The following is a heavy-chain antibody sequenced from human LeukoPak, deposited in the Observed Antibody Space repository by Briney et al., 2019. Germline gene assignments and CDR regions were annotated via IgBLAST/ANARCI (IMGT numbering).Heavy chain of an antibody. D-gene: IGHD6-19*01. CDR1: GFTVSSNY. V-gene: IGHV3-53*05. CDR3: ARDHVSSGWYLRYYYYYGMDV. J-gene: IGHJ6*02. CDR2: IYSGGST. Sequence: GGSLRLSCAASGFTVSSNYMSWVRQAPGKGLEWVSVIYSGGSTYYADSVKGRFTFSRDNSKNTLYLQMNSLRAEDTAVYYCARDHVSSGWYLRYYYYYGMDVWGQGTTVTVSS.